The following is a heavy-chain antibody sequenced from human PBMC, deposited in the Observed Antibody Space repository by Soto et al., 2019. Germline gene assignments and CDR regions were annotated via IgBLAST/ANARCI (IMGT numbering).Heavy chain of an antibody. Sequence: EFLKISCQGSGYSFTTYWIGWVRQIPGKGLEWMGIIYAGDSDTRYSPSFQGHATISVDKSTTTAYLQWSSLKASDTAMYYCVRGVHLTAADAFDVWGQGTMVTVSS. J-gene: IGHJ3*01. CDR3: VRGVHLTAADAFDV. D-gene: IGHD1-1*01. CDR1: GYSFTTYW. V-gene: IGHV5-51*01. CDR2: IYAGDSDT.